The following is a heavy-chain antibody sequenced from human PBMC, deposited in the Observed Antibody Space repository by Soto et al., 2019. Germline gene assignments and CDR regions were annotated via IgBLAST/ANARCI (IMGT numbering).Heavy chain of an antibody. J-gene: IGHJ6*03. CDR3: ARVTNYDFWSGYYTETTYYYMDV. V-gene: IGHV4-39*07. CDR1: GGSISSNTYY. CDR2: IYYSGST. D-gene: IGHD3-3*01. Sequence: PSETLSLTCTVSGGSISSNTYYWGWIRQPPGKGLEWIGYIYYSGSTYYNPSLKSRVTISVDTSKNQFSLKLSSVTAADTAVYYCARVTNYDFWSGYYTETTYYYMDVWGKGTTVTVSS.